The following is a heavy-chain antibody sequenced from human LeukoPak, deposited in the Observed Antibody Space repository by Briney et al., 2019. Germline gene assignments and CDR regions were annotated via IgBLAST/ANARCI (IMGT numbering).Heavy chain of an antibody. Sequence: PGGSLRLSCAASGFTFSSYGMHWVRQAPGKGLEWVAFIRYDGSNKYYADSVKGRFTISRDNSKNTLYLQMNSLRAEDTAVYYCAKFLRAARFGGYMDVWGKGTTVTVSS. CDR1: GFTFSSYG. V-gene: IGHV3-30*02. CDR3: AKFLRAARFGGYMDV. CDR2: IRYDGSNK. J-gene: IGHJ6*03. D-gene: IGHD6-6*01.